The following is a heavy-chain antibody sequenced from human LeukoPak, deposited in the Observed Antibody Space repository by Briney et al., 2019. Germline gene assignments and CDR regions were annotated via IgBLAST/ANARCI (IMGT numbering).Heavy chain of an antibody. CDR2: ISGINTNT. J-gene: IGHJ4*02. D-gene: IGHD6-13*01. V-gene: IGHV1-18*01. CDR1: GYTFSNYG. Sequence: GASVKVSCKASGYTFSNYGIHWVRQAPGHGLEWMGWISGINTNTNYAQKVQGRVTMTAYTSTATAYMELRSLRSDDTAVYYCARARFSSRNRDGYLDSWGEGTLVTVSS. CDR3: ARARFSSRNRDGYLDS.